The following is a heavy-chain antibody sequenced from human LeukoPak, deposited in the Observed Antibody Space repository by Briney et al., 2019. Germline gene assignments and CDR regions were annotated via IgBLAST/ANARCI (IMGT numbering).Heavy chain of an antibody. J-gene: IGHJ4*02. CDR2: IKQDGSEK. CDR3: AKDLDRIAAAATSIRRPGY. V-gene: IGHV3-7*01. D-gene: IGHD6-13*01. Sequence: GGSLRLSCAVSGFTFGNYWMSWVRQAPGKGLEWVANIKQDGSEKYYVDSVKGRFTISRDNAKNSLYLQMNSLRAEDTAVYYCAKDLDRIAAAATSIRRPGYWGQGTLVTVSS. CDR1: GFTFGNYW.